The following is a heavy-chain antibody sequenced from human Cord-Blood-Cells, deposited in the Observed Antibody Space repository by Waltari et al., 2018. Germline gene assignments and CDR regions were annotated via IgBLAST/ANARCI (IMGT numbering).Heavy chain of an antibody. J-gene: IGHJ3*02. CDR3: ARTAGAPSTLDAFDI. CDR1: CWYFSCYY. CDR2: INHSGST. V-gene: IGHV4-34*01. Sequence: QVQLQQWGPGPLKPSETLSLCCAVYCWYFSCYYCPWIPQPPGKGLGWIGEINHSGSTNYNPSLKSRVTISVDTSKNQFSLKLSSVTAADTAVYYCARTAGAPSTLDAFDIWGQGTMVTVSS.